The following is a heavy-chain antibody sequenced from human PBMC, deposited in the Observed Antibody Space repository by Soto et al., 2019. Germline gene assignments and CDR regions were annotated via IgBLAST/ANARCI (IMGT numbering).Heavy chain of an antibody. CDR1: GFSLTTDGEG. V-gene: IGHV2-5*02. CDR3: AHSRNLITEDAQVGDFDY. J-gene: IGHJ4*02. CDR2: IYWDDDE. Sequence: QITLKESGPTLVKPTQTLTLTCSFSGFSLTTDGEGVGWVRQPPGEALEWLALIYWDDDERYSPSLKTRLTNTKDPSKNQVVLIMTNMAPVDTATYYCAHSRNLITEDAQVGDFDYWGQGTLGTVSS. D-gene: IGHD3-10*01.